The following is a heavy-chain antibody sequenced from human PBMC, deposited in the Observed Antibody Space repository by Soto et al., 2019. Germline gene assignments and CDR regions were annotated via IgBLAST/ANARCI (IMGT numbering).Heavy chain of an antibody. Sequence: SETLSLTCAVYGGSFSGYYWSWIRQPPGKGPEWIGEINHSGSTNYNPSLKSRVTISVDTSKNQFSLKLSSVTAADTAVYYCARGRIVVVPAARFGWFDPWGQGTLVTVS. V-gene: IGHV4-34*01. CDR2: INHSGST. J-gene: IGHJ5*02. CDR3: ARGRIVVVPAARFGWFDP. CDR1: GGSFSGYY. D-gene: IGHD2-2*01.